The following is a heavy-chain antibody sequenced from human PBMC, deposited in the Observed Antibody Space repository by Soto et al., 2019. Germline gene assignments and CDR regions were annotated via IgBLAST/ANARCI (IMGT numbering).Heavy chain of an antibody. V-gene: IGHV1-8*01. Sequence: QVQLVQSGAEVKKPGASVKVSCKASGYTFTSYDINWVRQATGQGLEWMGWMNPNSGNTGYAQKFQGRVTRTRNTSISTAYMELSSLRSEDTAVYYCARGYYDILTGYSYNWFDPWGQGTLVTVSS. CDR3: ARGYYDILTGYSYNWFDP. J-gene: IGHJ5*02. CDR2: MNPNSGNT. CDR1: GYTFTSYD. D-gene: IGHD3-9*01.